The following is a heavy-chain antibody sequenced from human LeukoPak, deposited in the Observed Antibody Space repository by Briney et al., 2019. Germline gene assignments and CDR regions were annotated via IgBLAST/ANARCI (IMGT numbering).Heavy chain of an antibody. Sequence: PGRSLRLSCAASGFTFSRYAMHWVRQAPGKGLEWVAVISYDGCNEYYADSVKGRFTISRDNSKNTLYLQMNSLRAEDTAVYYCAREAEAFDIWGQGTMVTVSS. V-gene: IGHV3-30-3*01. CDR2: ISYDGCNE. CDR1: GFTFSRYA. J-gene: IGHJ3*02. CDR3: AREAEAFDI.